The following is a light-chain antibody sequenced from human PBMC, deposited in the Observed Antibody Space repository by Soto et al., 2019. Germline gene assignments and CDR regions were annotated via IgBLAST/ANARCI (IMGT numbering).Light chain of an antibody. CDR1: QTISNY. J-gene: IGKJ3*01. V-gene: IGKV1-39*01. CDR2: AAS. Sequence: DIQMTQSPSSLSASVGDRVTITCRASQTISNYLNWYQQRPGKAPKVLIYAASSLQSGVPSRFSGSGSGTDFTLTISNLQPEDFATYYCQQSYSTRVTFGPGTKVDIK. CDR3: QQSYSTRVT.